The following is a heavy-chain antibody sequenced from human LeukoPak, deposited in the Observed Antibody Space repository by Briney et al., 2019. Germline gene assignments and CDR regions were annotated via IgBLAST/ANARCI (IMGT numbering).Heavy chain of an antibody. CDR3: ARVLAAAGRGTYYYCYGMDV. Sequence: SQTLSLTCTVSGGSISSGGYYWSWIRQHPGKGLEWIGYIYYSGSTYYNPSLKSRVTISVDTSKNQFSLKLSSVTAADTAVYYCARVLAAAGRGTYYYCYGMDVWGQGTTVTVSS. V-gene: IGHV4-31*03. CDR1: GGSISSGGYY. D-gene: IGHD6-13*01. CDR2: IYYSGST. J-gene: IGHJ6*02.